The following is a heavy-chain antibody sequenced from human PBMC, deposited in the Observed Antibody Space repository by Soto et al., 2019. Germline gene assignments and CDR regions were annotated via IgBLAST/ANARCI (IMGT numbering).Heavy chain of an antibody. CDR3: ARVSEVWQQLSTWYFDL. Sequence: QVQLQESGPGLVKPSETLSLTCTVSGGSISSYYWSWIRQPPGKGLEWIGYIYYSGSTNYNPSLKSRVTISVDTSKNQFSLKVSSVTAADTAVYYCARVSEVWQQLSTWYFDLWGRGTLVTVSS. CDR2: IYYSGST. D-gene: IGHD6-13*01. CDR1: GGSISSYY. J-gene: IGHJ2*01. V-gene: IGHV4-59*01.